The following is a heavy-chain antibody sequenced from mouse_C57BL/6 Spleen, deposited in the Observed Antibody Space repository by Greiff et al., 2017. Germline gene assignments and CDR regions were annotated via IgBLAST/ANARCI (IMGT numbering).Heavy chain of an antibody. D-gene: IGHD2-1*01. CDR3: TRRGGLLCDY. V-gene: IGHV1-15*01. Sequence: VQLQQSGAELVRPGASVTLSCKASGYTFTDYEMHWVKQTPVHGLEWIGAIDPETGGTAYNQKFKGKAILTADKSSSTAYMELRSLTSEDSAVYYYTRRGGLLCDYWGQGTTLTVSS. CDR2: IDPETGGT. CDR1: GYTFTDYE. J-gene: IGHJ2*01.